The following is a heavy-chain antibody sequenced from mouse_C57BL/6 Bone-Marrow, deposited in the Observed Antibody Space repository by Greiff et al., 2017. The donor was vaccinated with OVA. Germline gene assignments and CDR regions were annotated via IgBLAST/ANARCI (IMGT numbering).Heavy chain of an antibody. D-gene: IGHD4-1*01. J-gene: IGHJ4*01. CDR3: ARVRELGLRYAVDD. Sequence: QVQLQQPGAELVMPGASVKLSCKASGYTFTSYWMHWVKQRPGQGLEWIGEIDPSDSYTNYNQKLKGKSTLTVDKSSSTAYMQLSSLTSEDSAVYYCARVRELGLRYAVDDWGQGTSVTVSS. CDR2: IDPSDSYT. CDR1: GYTFTSYW. V-gene: IGHV1-69*01.